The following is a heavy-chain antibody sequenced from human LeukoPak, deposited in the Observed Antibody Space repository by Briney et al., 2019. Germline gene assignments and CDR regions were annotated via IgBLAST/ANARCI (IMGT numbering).Heavy chain of an antibody. CDR3: VREEASAGDF. V-gene: IGHV4-39*01. J-gene: IGHJ4*02. Sequence: SETLSVTCTVSGGTITSSRHFWAWVRQPPRKGLEWIGSIHYTENTFYSPSLQSRVSISVDTSKNQFSLKVYSVTATDTAVYYCVREEASAGDFWGQGTLVTVSS. CDR1: GGTITSSRHF. CDR2: IHYTENT. D-gene: IGHD6-19*01.